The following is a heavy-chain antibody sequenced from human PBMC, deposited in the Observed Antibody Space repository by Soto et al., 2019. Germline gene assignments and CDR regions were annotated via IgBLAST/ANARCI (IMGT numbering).Heavy chain of an antibody. D-gene: IGHD2-15*01. V-gene: IGHV3-21*01. CDR1: GFNFNSYT. Sequence: GGSLRLSCAASGFNFNSYTINWVRQAPGKRLEWLSSISCSGDISSTDTVRCRFSSYKDNAKNSVYLQINSMRAEATSVCFCARDCSGGSCYPGMDVWGQGTTVTVSS. CDR2: ISCSGDI. CDR3: ARDCSGGSCYPGMDV. J-gene: IGHJ6*02.